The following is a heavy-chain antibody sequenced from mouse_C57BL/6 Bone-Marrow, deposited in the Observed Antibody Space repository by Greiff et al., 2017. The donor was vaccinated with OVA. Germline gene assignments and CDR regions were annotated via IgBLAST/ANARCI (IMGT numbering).Heavy chain of an antibody. Sequence: VKLQESGPGLVQPSQSLSITCTVSGFSLTSYGVHWVRQSPGKGLEWLGVIWSGGSTDYNAAFISRLSISKDNSKSQVFFKMNSLQADDTAIYYCAKKLYCSSYIYYYAMDYWGQGTSVTVSS. CDR3: AKKLYCSSYIYYYAMDY. CDR1: GFSLTSYG. D-gene: IGHD1-1*01. V-gene: IGHV2-2*01. CDR2: IWSGGST. J-gene: IGHJ4*01.